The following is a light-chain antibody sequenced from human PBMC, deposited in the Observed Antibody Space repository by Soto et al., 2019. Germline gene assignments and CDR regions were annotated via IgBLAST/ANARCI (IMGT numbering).Light chain of an antibody. CDR3: QQYNNWPMWT. CDR2: VSS. V-gene: IGKV3-15*01. CDR1: QSMTRN. J-gene: IGKJ1*01. Sequence: EIVMTQSPATLSVSPGERATLSRRASQSMTRNLAWYPRCPGQAPRLFFYVSSTTATGIPARFSGSGSGTEFTLTINSLQSEDFAVSYWQQYNNWPMWTFGQGTKVDI.